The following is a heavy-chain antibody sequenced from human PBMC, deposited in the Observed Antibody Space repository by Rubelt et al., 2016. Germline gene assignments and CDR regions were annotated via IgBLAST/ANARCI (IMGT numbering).Heavy chain of an antibody. J-gene: IGHJ4*02. V-gene: IGHV3-23*01. CDR2: ISTSGANT. CDR3: ARSAYYYDSSGRPGVY. D-gene: IGHD3-22*01. CDR1: GFTFSDYA. Sequence: EVQLLDSGGGFVQPGGSLRLSCAASGFTFSDYAMSWVRQAPGKGLEWASSISTSGANTYYADSAKGRFTISRDNSKNTLYLQMNSLRAEDTAVYYCARSAYYYDSSGRPGVYWGQGTLVTVSS.